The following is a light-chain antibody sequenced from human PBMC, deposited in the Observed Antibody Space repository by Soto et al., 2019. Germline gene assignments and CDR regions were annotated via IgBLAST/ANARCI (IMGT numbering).Light chain of an antibody. V-gene: IGKV1-39*01. CDR3: QQSYSTPRT. CDR1: QSISSY. Sequence: DIQMTQSPSSLSASVGDRVTITCRASQSISSYLNWYQQKPGKPPKLLIYAASSLQSGVPSRFSGSGSGTDFTLTISSLQPEDFATYYCQQSYSTPRTFGQGTTVDIK. J-gene: IGKJ1*01. CDR2: AAS.